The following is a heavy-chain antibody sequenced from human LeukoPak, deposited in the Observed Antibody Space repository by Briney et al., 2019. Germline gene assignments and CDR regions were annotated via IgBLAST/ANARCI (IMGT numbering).Heavy chain of an antibody. J-gene: IGHJ4*02. CDR3: ARGREIHGGSDTKLDDY. Sequence: ASVKVSCKGSGYSFGSFGINWVRQAPGQGLEWMGWISAYNGNTNYAQRLQGRVTMTTDTSTSTAYMDLMSLRSDDTAVFYCARGREIHGGSDTKLDDYWGQGTLVTVSS. V-gene: IGHV1-18*01. CDR1: GYSFGSFG. CDR2: ISAYNGNT. D-gene: IGHD3-10*01.